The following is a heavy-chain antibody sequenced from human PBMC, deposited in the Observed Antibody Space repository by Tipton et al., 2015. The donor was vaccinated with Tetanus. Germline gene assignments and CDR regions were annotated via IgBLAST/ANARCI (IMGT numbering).Heavy chain of an antibody. V-gene: IGHV1-46*01. D-gene: IGHD3-10*01. CDR1: GYTFTSHY. CDR3: GRLIRGVILTRVIDH. Sequence: QVQLVQSGAEVKKPGASVNLSCKASGYTFTSHYVHWVRQAPGQGLEWMGMVNPSGGYTRSAETFQGRVKMTRDTSTSTVYMEVSSLRPGDTAVYYCGRLIRGVILTRVIDHWGQGTLVTVSS. CDR2: VNPSGGYT. J-gene: IGHJ4*02.